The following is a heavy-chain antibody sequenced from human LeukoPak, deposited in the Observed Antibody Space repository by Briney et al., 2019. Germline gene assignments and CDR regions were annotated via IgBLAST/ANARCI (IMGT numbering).Heavy chain of an antibody. Sequence: PSETLSLTCTVSGGSMSSSRYYWGWIRQPPGKGLEWIGSIYYSGSTYYNPSLKSRVTISVDTSKNQFSLKLSSVTAADTAVYYCARDLVVVVAFDIWGQGTMVTVSS. D-gene: IGHD2-15*01. CDR3: ARDLVVVVAFDI. CDR2: IYYSGST. V-gene: IGHV4-39*07. J-gene: IGHJ3*02. CDR1: GGSMSSSRYY.